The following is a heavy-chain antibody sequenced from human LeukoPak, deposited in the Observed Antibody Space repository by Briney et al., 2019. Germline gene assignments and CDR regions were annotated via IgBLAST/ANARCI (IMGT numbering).Heavy chain of an antibody. D-gene: IGHD1/OR15-1a*01. Sequence: SQTLSLTCAISGDSVSSNTAAWNWIRQSPSRGLEWLGRIYYRSQYYTDYAVFVKSRITINPDTSKNQFSLQLNSVTPDDTAVYYCARMEQWPPNGWFDPWGQGTLVTVSS. CDR1: GDSVSSNTAA. CDR2: IYYRSQYYT. J-gene: IGHJ5*02. CDR3: ARMEQWPPNGWFDP. V-gene: IGHV6-1*01.